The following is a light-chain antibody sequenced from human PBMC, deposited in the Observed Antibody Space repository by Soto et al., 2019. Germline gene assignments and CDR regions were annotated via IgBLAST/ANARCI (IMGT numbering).Light chain of an antibody. V-gene: IGLV2-8*01. J-gene: IGLJ3*02. CDR1: ISDVGAYNY. CDR2: EVT. CDR3: SSFASSNTWV. Sequence: QSALTHPPSASGSPGQSVTISFTGTISDVGAYNYVSWYQQHAGKAPKLVIYEVTKRPSGVPDRFSGSKSANTASLTVSGLQAEDEADYYCSSFASSNTWVFGGGTKLTVL.